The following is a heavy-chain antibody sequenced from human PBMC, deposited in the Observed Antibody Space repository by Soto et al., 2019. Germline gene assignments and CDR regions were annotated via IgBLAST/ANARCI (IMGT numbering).Heavy chain of an antibody. CDR2: IYYSGSA. D-gene: IGHD5-18*01. CDR3: ARFRGYNYGPVDY. CDR1: GGSISTNGYY. J-gene: IGHJ4*02. V-gene: IGHV4-39*01. Sequence: PSETLSLTCSVSGGSISTNGYYWGWIRQPPGKGLEWIGSIYYSGSAYYNPSVKSRLTISVDTSKNQLSLKLSSVTAADTAVYFCARFRGYNYGPVDYWGQGALVTVSS.